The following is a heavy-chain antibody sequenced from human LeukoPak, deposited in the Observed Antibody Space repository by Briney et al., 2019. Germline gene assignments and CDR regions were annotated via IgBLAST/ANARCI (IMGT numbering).Heavy chain of an antibody. D-gene: IGHD2-2*01. CDR3: ARDSGLVPAARDAFDI. CDR1: GGTSSSYA. J-gene: IGHJ3*02. CDR2: IIPIFGTA. Sequence: SVKVSCKASGGTSSSYAISWVRQAPGQGLEWMGGIIPIFGTANYAQKFQGRVTITADESTSTAYMELSSLRSEDTAVYYCARDSGLVPAARDAFDIWGQGTMVTVSS. V-gene: IGHV1-69*13.